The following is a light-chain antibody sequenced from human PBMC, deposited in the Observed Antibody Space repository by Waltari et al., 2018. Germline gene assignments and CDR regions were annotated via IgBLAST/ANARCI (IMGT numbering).Light chain of an antibody. J-gene: IGLJ2*01. CDR3: SSYAGNNIVI. CDR1: SSDVVGYNY. V-gene: IGLV2-8*01. Sequence: QSALTQPPSASGSPGQSVPISCTGTSSDVVGYNYVSWYQQHPGKAPKLIIFEINKRPSGVPDRFSGSKSGNTASLTVSGLQAEDEADYYCSSYAGNNIVIFGGGTKLTVL. CDR2: EIN.